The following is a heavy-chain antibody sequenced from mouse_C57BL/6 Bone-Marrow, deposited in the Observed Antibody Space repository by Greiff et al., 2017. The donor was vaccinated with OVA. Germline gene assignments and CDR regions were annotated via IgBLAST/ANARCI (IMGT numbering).Heavy chain of an antibody. Sequence: EVMLVESGEGLVKPGGSLKLSCAASGFTFSSYAMSWVRQTPEKRLEWVAYISSGGDYIYYADTVKGRFTISRDNARNTLYLQMSGLKSEDTAMYYCTREFYYYGLDYWGQGTTLTVSS. CDR3: TREFYYYGLDY. CDR1: GFTFSSYA. J-gene: IGHJ2*01. D-gene: IGHD1-1*01. CDR2: ISSGGDYI. V-gene: IGHV5-9-1*02.